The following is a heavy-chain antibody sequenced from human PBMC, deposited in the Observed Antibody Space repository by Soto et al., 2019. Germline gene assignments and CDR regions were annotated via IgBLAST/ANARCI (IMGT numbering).Heavy chain of an antibody. V-gene: IGHV4-34*01. CDR1: GGSFSGYY. CDR3: ARGSVVVAANWFDP. J-gene: IGHJ5*02. D-gene: IGHD2-15*01. CDR2: INHSGST. Sequence: SETLSLTCAVYGGSFSGYYWSWIRQPPGKGLEWIGEINHSGSTNYNPSLKSRVTISVDTSKNQFSLKLSSVTAADTAVYYCARGSVVVAANWFDPWGQGTLVTVSS.